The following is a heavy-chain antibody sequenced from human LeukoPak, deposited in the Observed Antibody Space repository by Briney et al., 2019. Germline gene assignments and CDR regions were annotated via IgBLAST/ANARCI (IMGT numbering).Heavy chain of an antibody. CDR1: GITVNSTY. V-gene: IGHV3-66*04. D-gene: IGHD6-19*01. CDR2: AYSDGNT. CDR3: ARLFGSGWPGYFYYAMDV. Sequence: GGSLRLSCAASGITVNSTYISWVRQAPGKGLEWVSVAYSDGNTYYAGSVKGRFTNSRDNSKNTLFLQMNSLRAEDTAVYYCARLFGSGWPGYFYYAMDVWGQGTTVAVSS. J-gene: IGHJ6*02.